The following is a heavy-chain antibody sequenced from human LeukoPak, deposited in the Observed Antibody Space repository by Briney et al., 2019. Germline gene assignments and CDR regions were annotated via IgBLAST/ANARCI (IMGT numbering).Heavy chain of an antibody. D-gene: IGHD4-17*01. Sequence: GXEXXSAISGSGGSTYYADSVKGRFTISRDNSKNTLYLQMNSLRAEDTAVYYCAKTYTVTTPYYFDYWGQGTLVTVSS. CDR3: AKTYTVTTPYYFDY. V-gene: IGHV3-23*01. CDR2: ISGSGGST. J-gene: IGHJ4*02.